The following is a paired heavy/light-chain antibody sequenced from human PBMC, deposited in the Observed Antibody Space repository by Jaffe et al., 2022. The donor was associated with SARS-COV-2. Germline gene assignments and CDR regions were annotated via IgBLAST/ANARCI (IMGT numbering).Light chain of an antibody. J-gene: IGKJ4*01. CDR3: LQDYYYPLT. CDR2: AIS. CDR1: QGIGND. V-gene: IGKV1-6*01. Sequence: IQMTQSPSSLSASVGDRVSITCRASQGIGNDLGWYQQRPGKAPKLLIYAISRLQSGVPSRFSGSGSGTDFTLTINSLQPEDFATYYCLQDYYYPLTFGGGTKVEIK.
Heavy chain of an antibody. J-gene: IGHJ4*02. CDR2: IKPDGSEK. D-gene: IGHD2-15*01. CDR3: ARDLGYCSGGICSSVFDY. Sequence: EVQLVESGGGLVQPGGSLRLSCAASGFSFSSSWMHWVRQAPGKGLEWVANIKPDGSEKNYVDSVKGRFTISRDNAKNSLYLQLNSLRAEDTAVYFCARDLGYCSGGICSSVFDYWGQGTLVTVSS. CDR1: GFSFSSSW. V-gene: IGHV3-7*01.